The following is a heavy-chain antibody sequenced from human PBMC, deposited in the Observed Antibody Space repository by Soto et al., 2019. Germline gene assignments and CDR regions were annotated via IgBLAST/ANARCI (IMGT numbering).Heavy chain of an antibody. V-gene: IGHV1-46*03. J-gene: IGHJ4*02. CDR1: GYIFTSYY. CDR3: SRVDPGETSPFDH. CDR2: INPFDGSR. D-gene: IGHD3-10*01. Sequence: KVSCKASGYIFTSYYIHWVRQAPGQGLEWMGWINPFDGSRMFAQSFQGRVTMTRDTSTSTVYMEVSSLRSEDTAVYYCSRVDPGETSPFDHWGKGTLVTVSS.